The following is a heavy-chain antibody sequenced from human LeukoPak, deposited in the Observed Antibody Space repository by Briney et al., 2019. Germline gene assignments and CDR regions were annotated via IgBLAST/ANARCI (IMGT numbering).Heavy chain of an antibody. CDR2: ISAYNGNT. D-gene: IGHD3-16*02. CDR3: ARVMITFGGVIVMDY. Sequence: ASVKVSCKASGYTFTSYYMHWVRQAPGQGLEWMGWISAYNGNTNYAQKLQGRVTMTTDTSTSTAYMELRSLRSDDTAVYYCARVMITFGGVIVMDYWGQGTLVTVSS. V-gene: IGHV1-18*04. J-gene: IGHJ4*02. CDR1: GYTFTSYY.